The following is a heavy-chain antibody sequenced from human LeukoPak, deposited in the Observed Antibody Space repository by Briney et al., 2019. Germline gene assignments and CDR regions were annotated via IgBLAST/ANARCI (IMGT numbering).Heavy chain of an antibody. V-gene: IGHV4-30-2*01. CDR2: IYHSGST. CDR1: GGSISSGGYY. J-gene: IGHJ4*02. D-gene: IGHD3-3*01. CDR3: ARTTYYDFWSGPN. Sequence: SETLSLTCTVSGGSISSGGYYWSWIRQPPGKGLEWIGYIYHSGSTYYNPSLKSQVTISVDRSKNQFSLKLSSVTAADTAVYYCARTTYYDFWSGPNWGQGTLVTVSS.